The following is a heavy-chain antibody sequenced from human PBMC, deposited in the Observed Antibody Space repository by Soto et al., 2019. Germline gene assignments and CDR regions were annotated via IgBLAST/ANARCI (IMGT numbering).Heavy chain of an antibody. V-gene: IGHV3-21*01. D-gene: IGHD3-10*01. CDR1: GFTFSSYS. CDR3: ARDQGEWFGYFYDGMDV. J-gene: IGHJ6*02. Sequence: EVQLVESGGGLVKPGGSLRLSCAASGFTFSSYSMNWVRQAPGKGLEWVSSISSSSSYIYYADPVKGRFTISRDNAKNSLYMQMNSLRAEDTAVYYCARDQGEWFGYFYDGMDVWGQGTTVTVSS. CDR2: ISSSSSYI.